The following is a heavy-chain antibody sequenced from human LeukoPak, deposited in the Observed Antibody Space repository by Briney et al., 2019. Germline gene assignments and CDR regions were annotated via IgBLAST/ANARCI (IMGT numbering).Heavy chain of an antibody. Sequence: SETLSLTCTVSGGSISSYYWSWIRQPPGKGLEWIGYIYYSGSTNYNPSPKSRVTISVDKSKNQFSLKLSSVTAADTAVYYCARKQWLAIDYWGQGTLVTVSS. J-gene: IGHJ4*02. CDR3: ARKQWLAIDY. D-gene: IGHD6-19*01. CDR2: IYYSGST. CDR1: GGSISSYY. V-gene: IGHV4-59*12.